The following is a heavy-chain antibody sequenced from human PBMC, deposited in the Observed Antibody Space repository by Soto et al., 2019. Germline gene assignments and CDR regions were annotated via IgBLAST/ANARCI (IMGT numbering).Heavy chain of an antibody. V-gene: IGHV1-3*01. CDR3: ARVPPWGHSAADYYIQHYDS. Sequence: QVQLVQSGAEVKRPGASVTVSCKSSGFTFTSYAIHWLRQAPGQRPQWMGWINGGCGNTKHSQDLQGRVTFTRDTIATTAYLALSRLRSEDTAVYYCARVPPWGHSAADYYIQHYDSWGQGTPVTVSS. D-gene: IGHD3-9*01. J-gene: IGHJ4*02. CDR1: GFTFTSYA. CDR2: INGGCGNT.